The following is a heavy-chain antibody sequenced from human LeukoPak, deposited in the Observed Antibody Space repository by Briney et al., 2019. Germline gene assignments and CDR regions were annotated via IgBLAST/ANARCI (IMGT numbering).Heavy chain of an antibody. J-gene: IGHJ4*02. Sequence: GGSLRLSCAASGLTFSNYYMNWVRQAPGKGLEWVSSISSGSSYIYYADSLKGRFTISRDNAKNSLYLQMNSLRAEDTAVYYCATGVRGYNSALDYWGQGTLVTVSP. CDR3: ATGVRGYNSALDY. D-gene: IGHD6-19*01. CDR2: ISSGSSYI. V-gene: IGHV3-21*01. CDR1: GLTFSNYY.